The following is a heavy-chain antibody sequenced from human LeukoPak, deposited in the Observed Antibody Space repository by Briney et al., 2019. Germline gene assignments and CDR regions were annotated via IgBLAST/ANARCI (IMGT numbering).Heavy chain of an antibody. V-gene: IGHV3-23*01. D-gene: IGHD1-26*01. CDR3: ARDPYSGSYGNYYYYFMDV. J-gene: IGHJ6*03. CDR1: GFTFSSYG. Sequence: GGSLRLSCAVSGFTFSSYGMSWVRQAPGKGLEWVSAITGSGGTTYYADSVKGRFTISRDNAKNSLYLQMNSLRAEDTAVYYCARDPYSGSYGNYYYYFMDVWGKGTTVTISS. CDR2: ITGSGGTT.